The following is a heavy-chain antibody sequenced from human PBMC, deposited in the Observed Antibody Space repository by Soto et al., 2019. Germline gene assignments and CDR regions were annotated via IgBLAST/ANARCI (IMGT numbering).Heavy chain of an antibody. CDR1: GYSFTRYW. CDR2: IYPGDSDT. J-gene: IGHJ4*02. Sequence: GESLKISCKGSGYSFTRYWIGWVRQMPGKGLVWMGIIYPGDSDTRYSPSFQGQVTISADKSISTAYLQWSSLKASDTAMYYCARQALPSDYGSGRQYYFDYWGQGTLVTVSS. D-gene: IGHD3-10*01. V-gene: IGHV5-51*01. CDR3: ARQALPSDYGSGRQYYFDY.